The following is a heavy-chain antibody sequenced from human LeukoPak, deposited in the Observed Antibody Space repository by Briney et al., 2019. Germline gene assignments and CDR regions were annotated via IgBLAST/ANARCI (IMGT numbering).Heavy chain of an antibody. J-gene: IGHJ4*02. CDR1: GGSISSGGYY. CDR3: ARVGCSGGSCYFDY. D-gene: IGHD2-15*01. Sequence: KPSETLSLTCTVSGGSISSGGYYWSWIRQHPGKGLEWIGYIYYSGSTYYNPSLKSRVTISVDTSKNQFSLKLSSVTAADTAVYYCARVGCSGGSCYFDYWGQGTLVTVSS. V-gene: IGHV4-31*03. CDR2: IYYSGST.